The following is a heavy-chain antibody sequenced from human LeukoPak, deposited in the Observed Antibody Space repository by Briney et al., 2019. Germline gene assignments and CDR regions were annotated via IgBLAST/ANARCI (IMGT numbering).Heavy chain of an antibody. Sequence: PSETLSLTCTVSGGSISSYYWSWIRQPPGKGLEWIGYIYYTGSTNYNPSLKSRVTISVDTSKNQFSLKLSSVTAADTAVYYCASENCSSTSCYTPYYYYGMDVWGQGTTVTVSS. V-gene: IGHV4-59*12. J-gene: IGHJ6*02. D-gene: IGHD2-2*02. CDR1: GGSISSYY. CDR3: ASENCSSTSCYTPYYYYGMDV. CDR2: IYYTGST.